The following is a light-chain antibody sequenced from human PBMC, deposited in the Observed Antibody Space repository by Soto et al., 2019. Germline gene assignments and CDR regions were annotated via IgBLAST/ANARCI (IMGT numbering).Light chain of an antibody. CDR3: QQYNNWLPWT. CDR2: GAS. CDR1: QSVSSN. J-gene: IGKJ1*01. V-gene: IGKV3-15*01. Sequence: DIVMTQSPATMSVSPGERATLSCRASQSVSSNLAWYQQKPGQAPRLLIYGASTRATGIPARFSGSGSGTEFTLTISSLQSEDFAVYYCQQYNNWLPWTFGQGTKLESK.